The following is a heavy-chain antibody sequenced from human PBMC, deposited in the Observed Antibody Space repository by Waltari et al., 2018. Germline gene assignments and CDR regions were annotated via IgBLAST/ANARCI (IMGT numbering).Heavy chain of an antibody. CDR1: GFAFCSFW. CDR3: TRDSPSWI. J-gene: IGHJ3*02. V-gene: IGHV3-74*01. CDR2: INSDGSDT. Sequence: EGQLVESGGGLVQPGGSLKLSCAASGFAFCSFWLHWVRQVPGQGLVGVSRINSDGSDTSYADSVRGRFTGSRDNAKNMVYLQMKSLRAEDTAIYYCTRDSPSWIWGQGTMVSVSS.